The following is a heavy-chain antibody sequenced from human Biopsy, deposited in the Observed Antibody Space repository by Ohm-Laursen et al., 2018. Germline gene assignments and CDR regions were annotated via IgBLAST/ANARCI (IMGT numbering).Heavy chain of an antibody. CDR1: GGTFSNYG. D-gene: IGHD2-2*01. CDR2: NIPILGTG. J-gene: IGHJ4*02. Sequence: SVKVSCNAPGGTFSNYGVNWVRQAPGQGLEWLGGNIPILGTGNYAQKFQDRVTVAADSPTSTVDMELTSLTSDDTAVYFCAREAIGYQLPCDDWGQGTLVTVSS. CDR3: AREAIGYQLPCDD. V-gene: IGHV1-69*13.